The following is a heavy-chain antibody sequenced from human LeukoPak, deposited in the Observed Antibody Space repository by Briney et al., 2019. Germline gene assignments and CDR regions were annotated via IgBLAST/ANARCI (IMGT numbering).Heavy chain of an antibody. V-gene: IGHV4-34*01. D-gene: IGHD3-16*02. Sequence: SETLSLTCAVYGGSLSGYYWSWIRQPPGKGLEWIGEINHSGSTNYNPSLKSRVTISVDTSKNQFSLKLSSVTAADTAVYYCARRSRGGGVIVIDYWGQGTLVTVSS. CDR3: ARRSRGGGVIVIDY. J-gene: IGHJ4*02. CDR2: INHSGST. CDR1: GGSLSGYY.